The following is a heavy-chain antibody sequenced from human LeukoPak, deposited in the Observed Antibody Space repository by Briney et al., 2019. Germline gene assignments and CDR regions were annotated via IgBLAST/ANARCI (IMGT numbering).Heavy chain of an antibody. CDR1: GFTFSNYE. J-gene: IGHJ4*02. CDR3: ARPLSGYSSSLGF. V-gene: IGHV3-48*03. Sequence: GGSLRLSCAASGFTFSNYEMNWVRQAPGKGLEWVSYISSSGSTIYYADSVKGRFTISRDNAKNTLYLQMNSLRAEDTALYYCARPLSGYSSSLGFWGQGTLVTVSS. CDR2: ISSSGSTI. D-gene: IGHD6-6*01.